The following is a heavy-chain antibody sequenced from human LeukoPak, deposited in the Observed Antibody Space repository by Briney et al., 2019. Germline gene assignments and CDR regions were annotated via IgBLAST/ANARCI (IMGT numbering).Heavy chain of an antibody. CDR2: IYYSGST. CDR3: ARQGWLRSYGMDV. J-gene: IGHJ6*02. V-gene: IGHV4-59*08. Sequence: PSETLSLTCTVSGGSISSYYWSWIRQPPGKGLEWIGYIYYSGSTNYNPSLKSRVTISVDTSKNQFSPKLSSVTAADTAVYYCARQGWLRSYGMDVWGQGTTVTVSS. D-gene: IGHD5-12*01. CDR1: GGSISSYY.